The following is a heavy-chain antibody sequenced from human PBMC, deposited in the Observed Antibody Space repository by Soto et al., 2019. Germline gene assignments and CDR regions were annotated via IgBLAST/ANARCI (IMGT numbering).Heavy chain of an antibody. D-gene: IGHD3-9*01. Sequence: ASVKVSCKASGYTFTGYYMHWVRQAPGQGLEWMGWINPNSGGTNYAQKFQGWVTMTRDTSISTAYMELSRLRSDDTAVYYCARGSLLRYFDWLPLYYYYGMDVWGQGTTVTVSS. CDR2: INPNSGGT. CDR3: ARGSLLRYFDWLPLYYYYGMDV. V-gene: IGHV1-2*04. CDR1: GYTFTGYY. J-gene: IGHJ6*02.